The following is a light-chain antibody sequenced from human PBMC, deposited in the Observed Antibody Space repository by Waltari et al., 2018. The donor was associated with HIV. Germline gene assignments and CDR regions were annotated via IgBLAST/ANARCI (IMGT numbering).Light chain of an antibody. CDR3: SAWDRSLSAVI. J-gene: IGLJ2*01. Sequence: QAGLTPPPSVSKGLRQTATPTCTGDSKNVGNQGQTCLQQPPGHPPKLLFYQNNNRPSGISERFSASKSGNTASLTITGLQPEDEADYFCSAWDRSLSAVIFGGGTTLIVL. V-gene: IGLV10-54*04. CDR1: SKNVGNQG. CDR2: QNN.